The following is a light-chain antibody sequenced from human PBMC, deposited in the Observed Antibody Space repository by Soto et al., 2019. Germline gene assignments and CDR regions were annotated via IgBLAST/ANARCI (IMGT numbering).Light chain of an antibody. V-gene: IGLV1-47*01. CDR1: SSNIGNNY. CDR2: RNN. J-gene: IGLJ2*01. Sequence: QSVLTQPPSASGTPGQRVTISCSGSSSNIGNNYVSWYQMVPGTAPKLLIYRNNQRPSGVPDRFSGSRSGTSASLAISGLRSEDEADYYCAAWDDSLSGRGVFGGGTKVTVL. CDR3: AAWDDSLSGRGV.